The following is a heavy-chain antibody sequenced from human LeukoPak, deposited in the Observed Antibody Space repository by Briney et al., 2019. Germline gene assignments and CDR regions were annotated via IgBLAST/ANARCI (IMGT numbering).Heavy chain of an antibody. D-gene: IGHD3-22*01. Sequence: ASVKVSCKASGYTFTSYGISWVRQAPGQGLEWMGWISAYNGNTNYAQKLQGRVTMTTDTSTSTAYMELRSLRSDDTAVYYCAREAKDYYDSSGYYYVFYYWGQGTLVTVSS. CDR3: AREAKDYYDSSGYYYVFYY. CDR1: GYTFTSYG. V-gene: IGHV1-18*01. CDR2: ISAYNGNT. J-gene: IGHJ4*02.